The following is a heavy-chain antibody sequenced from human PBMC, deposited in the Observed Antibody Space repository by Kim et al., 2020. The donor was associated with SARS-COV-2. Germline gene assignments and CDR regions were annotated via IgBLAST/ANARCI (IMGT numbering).Heavy chain of an antibody. J-gene: IGHJ3*01. CDR3: AKANVFLWFGKFHDDAFEC. CDR2: ISYEGSKK. D-gene: IGHD3-10*01. CDR1: GFTFNNFG. V-gene: IGHV3-30*18. Sequence: GGSLRLSCAASGFTFNNFGMHWVRQAPGKGLEWVAVISYEGSKKHYADSVNGRFTISRDSFENTMSLQMSSLTPEDTAVYYCAKANVFLWFGKFHDDAFECWGQGTMVTVSS.